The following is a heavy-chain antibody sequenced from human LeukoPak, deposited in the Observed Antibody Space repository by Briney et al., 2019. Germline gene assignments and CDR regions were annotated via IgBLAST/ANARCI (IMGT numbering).Heavy chain of an antibody. CDR3: ARVLVAGPAGRWWVEP. J-gene: IGHJ5*02. V-gene: IGHV4-34*01. Sequence: SETLSLTCAVYGGSFSGYYWSWIRQPPGKGLEWIGEINHSGSTNYNPSLKSRVTISVDTSKNQFSLKLSSVTAADTAGYCCARVLVAGPAGRWWVEPWGQGTLVNVSS. CDR1: GGSFSGYY. D-gene: IGHD2-2*01. CDR2: INHSGST.